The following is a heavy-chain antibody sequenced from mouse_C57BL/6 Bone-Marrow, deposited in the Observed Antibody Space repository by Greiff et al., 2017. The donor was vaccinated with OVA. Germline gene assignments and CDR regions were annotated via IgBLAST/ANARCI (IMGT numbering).Heavy chain of an antibody. Sequence: EVKLMESGGGLVQSGRSLRLSCATSGFTFSDFYMEWVRQAPGKGLEWIAASRNKANDYTTEYSASVKGRFIVSRDTSQSILYLQMHALRAEATAISYCARDDYYWYFDVWGRGTTVTVSS. CDR3: ARDDYYWYFDV. CDR1: GFTFSDFY. J-gene: IGHJ1*03. CDR2: SRNKANDYTT. V-gene: IGHV7-1*01.